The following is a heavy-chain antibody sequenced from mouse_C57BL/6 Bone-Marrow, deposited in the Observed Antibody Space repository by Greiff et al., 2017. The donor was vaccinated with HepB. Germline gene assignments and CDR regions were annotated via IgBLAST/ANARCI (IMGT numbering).Heavy chain of an antibody. J-gene: IGHJ4*01. V-gene: IGHV5-17*01. D-gene: IGHD1-1*01. CDR1: GFTFSDYG. Sequence: EVKLMESGGGLVKPGGSLKLSCAASGFTFSDYGMHWVRQAPEKGLEWVAYISSGSSTIYYADTVKGRFTISRDNAKNTLFLQMTSLRSEDTAMYYCARNYYGSSSYYAMDYWGQGTSVTVSS. CDR3: ARNYYGSSSYYAMDY. CDR2: ISSGSSTI.